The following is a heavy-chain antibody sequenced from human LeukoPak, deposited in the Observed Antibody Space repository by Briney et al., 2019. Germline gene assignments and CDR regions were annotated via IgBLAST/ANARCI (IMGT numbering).Heavy chain of an antibody. J-gene: IGHJ5*02. CDR2: ISGSGGST. CDR1: GFTFTSYA. CDR3: AKPRPSYSSSWYDH. D-gene: IGHD6-13*01. Sequence: GGSLRLSCTASGFTFTSYAMSWVRQAPGKGLEWVSAISGSGGSTYYADSVKGRFTISRDNSKNTLYLQMNSLRAEDTAVYYCAKPRPSYSSSWYDHWGQGTLVTVSS. V-gene: IGHV3-23*01.